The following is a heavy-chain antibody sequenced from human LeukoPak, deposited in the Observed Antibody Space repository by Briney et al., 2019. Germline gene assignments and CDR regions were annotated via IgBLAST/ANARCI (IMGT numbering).Heavy chain of an antibody. CDR2: ITGSSATT. D-gene: IGHD1-26*01. V-gene: IGHV3-23*01. CDR1: GFTFSGYA. CDR3: TTDPQWGI. Sequence: SGGSLRLSCAASGFTFSGYAMSWVRQVPGKGLEWVSLITGSSATTYYADSVRGRFTVSRDNSKNTLYLQMNSLRAEDTAVYFCTTDPQWGIWGQGTMVTVSS. J-gene: IGHJ3*02.